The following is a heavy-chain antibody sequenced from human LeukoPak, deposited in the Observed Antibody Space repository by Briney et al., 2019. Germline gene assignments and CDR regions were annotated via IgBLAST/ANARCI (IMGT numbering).Heavy chain of an antibody. J-gene: IGHJ5*02. Sequence: PSETLSLTCTVSGGSISSSSYYWAWIRQPPGKGLEWIGSIYYSGSTYCNPSLKSRVTISVDTSKNQFSLKLSSVTAADTAVYYCARQFNYYGSGSFYTNNWFDPWGQGTLVTVSS. D-gene: IGHD3-10*01. CDR1: GGSISSSSYY. CDR2: IYYSGST. CDR3: ARQFNYYGSGSFYTNNWFDP. V-gene: IGHV4-39*01.